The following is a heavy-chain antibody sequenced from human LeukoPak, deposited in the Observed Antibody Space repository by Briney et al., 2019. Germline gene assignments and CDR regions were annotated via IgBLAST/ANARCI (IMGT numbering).Heavy chain of an antibody. Sequence: GGSLRLSCAASGFTFSSDAMNWVRQAPGKGLEWVSAITGSGGITDYADSGKCRFTISRDNSKNTLYLQMNSLRAEDTAVYYCAKGGRGPFDYWGQGTLVTVSS. V-gene: IGHV3-23*01. CDR2: ITGSGGIT. D-gene: IGHD3-10*01. CDR3: AKGGRGPFDY. J-gene: IGHJ4*02. CDR1: GFTFSSDA.